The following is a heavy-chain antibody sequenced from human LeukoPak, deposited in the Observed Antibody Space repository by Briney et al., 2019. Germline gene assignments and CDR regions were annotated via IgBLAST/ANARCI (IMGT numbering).Heavy chain of an antibody. CDR3: SRVAQSGPTGWFDP. CDR2: ISSTGSYI. D-gene: IGHD1-1*01. CDR1: GFNLNSYM. V-gene: IGHV3-21*01. J-gene: IGHJ5*02. Sequence: GGSLRLSCAASGFNLNSYMLDWVRQAPGKGLEWVSSISSTGSYIYHADSVKGRFTISRDNPGNVVYLQMDSLRAEDTAVYYCSRVAQSGPTGWFDPWGQGTLVTVSS.